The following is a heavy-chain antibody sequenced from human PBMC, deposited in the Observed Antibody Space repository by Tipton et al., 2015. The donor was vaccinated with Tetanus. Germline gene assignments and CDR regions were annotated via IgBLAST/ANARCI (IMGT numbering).Heavy chain of an antibody. CDR2: ISNSGSS. J-gene: IGHJ5*02. CDR3: ARDQGGGRVVRLNWFGP. V-gene: IGHV4-61*01. CDR1: GGSIRSDNYY. Sequence: TLSLTCTVSGGSIRSDNYYWNWIRQPPGKGLEWLAYISNSGSSNSNYPLKSRITVSQDTSKNQFSLRLTSVTAADTAVYYCARDQGGGRVVRLNWFGPWGQGTLVTVSS. D-gene: IGHD6-6*01.